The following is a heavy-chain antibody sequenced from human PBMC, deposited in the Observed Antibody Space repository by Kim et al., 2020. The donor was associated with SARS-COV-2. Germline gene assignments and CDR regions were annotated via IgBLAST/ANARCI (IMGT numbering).Heavy chain of an antibody. Sequence: FEGRVTISADKSTSTAYMELSSLRSEDTAVYYCARGGAIAVAGTTLAGMDVWGQGTTVTVSS. V-gene: IGHV1-69*04. D-gene: IGHD6-19*01. J-gene: IGHJ6*02. CDR3: ARGGAIAVAGTTLAGMDV.